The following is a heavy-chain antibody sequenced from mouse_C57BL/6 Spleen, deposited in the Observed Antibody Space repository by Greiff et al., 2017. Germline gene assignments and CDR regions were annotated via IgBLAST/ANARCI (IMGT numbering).Heavy chain of an antibody. CDR3: ARQIEIPYYFDY. J-gene: IGHJ2*01. CDR2: ISSGGSYT. V-gene: IGHV5-6*01. CDR1: GFTFSSYG. Sequence: EVKLQESGGDLVKPGGSLKLSCAASGFTFSSYGMSWVRQTPDKRLEWVATISSGGSYTYYPDSVKGRFTISRDNAKNTLYLQMSSLKSEDTAMYYCARQIEIPYYFDYWGQGTTLTVSS.